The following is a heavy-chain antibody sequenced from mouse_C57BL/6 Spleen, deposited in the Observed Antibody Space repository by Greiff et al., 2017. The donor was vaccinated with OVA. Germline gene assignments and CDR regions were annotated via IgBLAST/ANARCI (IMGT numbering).Heavy chain of an antibody. Sequence: QVQLQQSGAELVRPGSSVKLSCKASGYTFTSYWMHWVKPRPIQGLEWIGNIDPSDSETHYNQKFKDKATLTVDKSSSTAYMQLSSLTSEDSAVYYCARKITTVGDAMDYWGQGTSVTVSS. CDR2: IDPSDSET. CDR1: GYTFTSYW. D-gene: IGHD1-1*01. CDR3: ARKITTVGDAMDY. V-gene: IGHV1-52*01. J-gene: IGHJ4*01.